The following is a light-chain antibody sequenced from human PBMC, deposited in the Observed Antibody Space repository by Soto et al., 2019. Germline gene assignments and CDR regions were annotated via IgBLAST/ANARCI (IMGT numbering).Light chain of an antibody. CDR3: QQYSSYGT. J-gene: IGKJ1*01. CDR2: DAS. V-gene: IGKV1-5*01. Sequence: IQMPQYTSTLSATVGDRVTITCRASQSISSWLAWYQQKPGKAPKLLIYDASILDSGVPSRFSGSESGTEFTLTISSLQPDDFATYYCQQYSSYGTFGQGAKVDIK. CDR1: QSISSW.